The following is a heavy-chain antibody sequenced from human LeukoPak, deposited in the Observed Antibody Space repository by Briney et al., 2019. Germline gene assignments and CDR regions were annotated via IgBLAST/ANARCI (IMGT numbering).Heavy chain of an antibody. CDR3: AKDTDIVATIGIDY. Sequence: GGSLRLSCAASGFTFDDYAMHWFRQAPGKGLEWVSLISGDGGSTYYADSVKGRFTISRDNSKNSLYLQMNSLRTEDTALYYCAKDTDIVATIGIDYWGQGTLVTVSS. J-gene: IGHJ4*02. D-gene: IGHD5-12*01. CDR2: ISGDGGST. V-gene: IGHV3-43*02. CDR1: GFTFDDYA.